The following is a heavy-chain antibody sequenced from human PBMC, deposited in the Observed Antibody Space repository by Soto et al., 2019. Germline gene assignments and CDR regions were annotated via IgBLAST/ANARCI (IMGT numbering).Heavy chain of an antibody. Sequence: EVQLVESGGGLVQPGGSLRLSCAASGFIFSSHWMSWVRQAPGKGLEWVANIKQDGSEKYYEDSVKGRFTISRDNAKNSLYLQMNSLRADDTAVYYCGSSRWLQLNYWGQGTLVTVSS. J-gene: IGHJ4*02. V-gene: IGHV3-7*01. CDR2: IKQDGSEK. D-gene: IGHD5-12*01. CDR1: GFIFSSHW. CDR3: GSSRWLQLNY.